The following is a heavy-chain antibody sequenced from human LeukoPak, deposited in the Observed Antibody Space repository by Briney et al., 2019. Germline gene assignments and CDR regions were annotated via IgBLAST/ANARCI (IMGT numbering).Heavy chain of an antibody. V-gene: IGHV4-30-2*01. CDR3: ARAGSTWYSWFDP. CDR1: GGSISSGGYS. D-gene: IGHD6-13*01. Sequence: SETLSLTCAVSGGSISSGGYSWSWIRQPPGKGLEWIGYIYHSGSTYYNPSLKSRVTISVDRSKNQFSLKLSSVTAADTAVYYCARAGSTWYSWFDPWGQGTLVTVSS. CDR2: IYHSGST. J-gene: IGHJ5*02.